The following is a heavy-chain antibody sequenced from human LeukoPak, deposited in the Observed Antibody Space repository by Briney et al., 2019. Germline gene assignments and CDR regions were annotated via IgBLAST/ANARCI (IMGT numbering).Heavy chain of an antibody. CDR2: VNHSGST. V-gene: IGHV4-34*01. CDR1: GGSFSGYY. D-gene: IGHD5-24*01. Sequence: SETLSLTCAVCGGSFSGYYWSWIRQPPGKGLEWIGEVNHSGSTNYNPSLKSRVTISIDTSKNQFSLKLRSVTAADTAVYYCARRRDGYNLYYFDYWGQGILVTVSS. J-gene: IGHJ4*02. CDR3: ARRRDGYNLYYFDY.